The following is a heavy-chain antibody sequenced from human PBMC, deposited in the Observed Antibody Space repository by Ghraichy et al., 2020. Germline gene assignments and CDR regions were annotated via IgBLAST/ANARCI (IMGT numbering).Heavy chain of an antibody. CDR3: ARLELVDYYGMDV. D-gene: IGHD2-8*02. Sequence: GGSLRLSCAASGFTFSSYSMNWVRQAPGKGLEWVSSISSSSSYIYYADSVKGRFTISRDNAKNSLYLQMNSLRAEDTAVYYCARLELVDYYGMDVWGQGTTVTVSS. J-gene: IGHJ6*02. CDR1: GFTFSSYS. CDR2: ISSSSSYI. V-gene: IGHV3-21*01.